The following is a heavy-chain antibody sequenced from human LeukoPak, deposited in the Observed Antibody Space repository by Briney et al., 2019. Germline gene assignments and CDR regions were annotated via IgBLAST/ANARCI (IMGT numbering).Heavy chain of an antibody. CDR2: ISGSGGST. J-gene: IGHJ4*02. Sequence: GGSLRLSCAASGFTFSSYAMSWVRQAPGKGLEWVSAISGSGGSTYYADSVKGRFTISRDNSKNTLYLQMNSLRAEDTAVYYCANIDIVVVVAARSFDYWGQGTPVTVSS. D-gene: IGHD2-15*01. V-gene: IGHV3-23*01. CDR1: GFTFSSYA. CDR3: ANIDIVVVVAARSFDY.